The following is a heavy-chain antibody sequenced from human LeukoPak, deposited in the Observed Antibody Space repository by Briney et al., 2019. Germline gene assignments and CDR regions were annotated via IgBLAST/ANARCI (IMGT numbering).Heavy chain of an antibody. CDR1: GYTFTSYY. CDR2: INPSGGST. D-gene: IGHD5-18*01. Sequence: ASVKVSFTASGYTFTSYYMHWVRQAPGQGLEWMGIINPSGGSTSYAQKFQGRVTMTRDTSTSTVYMELSSLRSEDTAVYYCARGTEERDTAMAGGFDYWGQGTLVTVSS. V-gene: IGHV1-46*01. J-gene: IGHJ4*02. CDR3: ARGTEERDTAMAGGFDY.